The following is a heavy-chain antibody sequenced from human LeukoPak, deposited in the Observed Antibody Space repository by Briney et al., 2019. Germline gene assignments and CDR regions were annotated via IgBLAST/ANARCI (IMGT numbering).Heavy chain of an antibody. J-gene: IGHJ4*02. CDR1: GYTFTSYY. CDR3: ARLGWVAVAGVQYYFDY. CDR2: INPSGGST. D-gene: IGHD6-19*01. V-gene: IGHV1-46*01. Sequence: GASVKLSCKASGYTFTSYYIHWVRQAPGQGLEWMRIINPSGGSTTYARNFQGRVTMTRDTSTSTVYMDLSSLRSEDTAVYYCARLGWVAVAGVQYYFDYWGQGTLVTVSS.